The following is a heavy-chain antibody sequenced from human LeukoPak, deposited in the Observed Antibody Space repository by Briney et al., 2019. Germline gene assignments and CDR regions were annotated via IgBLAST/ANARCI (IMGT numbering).Heavy chain of an antibody. D-gene: IGHD6-13*01. CDR1: GGSISSYY. CDR2: IYYSGST. Sequence: SETLSLTCTVSGGSISSYYWSWIRQPPGKGLEWIGYIYYSGSTNYNPSLKSRVTISVDTSKNQFSLKLSSVTAADTAVYYCARAGQQLALGVDYWGQGTLVTVSS. CDR3: ARAGQQLALGVDY. V-gene: IGHV4-59*01. J-gene: IGHJ4*02.